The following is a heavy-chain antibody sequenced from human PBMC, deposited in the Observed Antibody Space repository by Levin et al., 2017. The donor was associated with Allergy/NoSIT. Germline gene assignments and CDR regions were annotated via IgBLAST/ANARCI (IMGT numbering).Heavy chain of an antibody. CDR1: GFTFSSYG. J-gene: IGHJ4*02. CDR2: IWYDGSNK. V-gene: IGHV3-33*01. Sequence: SCAASGFTFSSYGMHWVRQAPGKGLEWVAVIWYDGSNKYYADSVKGRFTISRDNSKNTLYLQMNSLRAEDTAVYYCAREGDTDTSLDYWGQGTLVTVSS. D-gene: IGHD5-18*01. CDR3: AREGDTDTSLDY.